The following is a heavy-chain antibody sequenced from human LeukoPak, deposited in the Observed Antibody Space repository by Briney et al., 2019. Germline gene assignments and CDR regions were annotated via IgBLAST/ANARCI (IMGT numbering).Heavy chain of an antibody. CDR3: ARDPLKRAFDI. Sequence: GGSLRLSCAASGFTFSSYSMNWVRQTPGKGLEWVSSISSTSSYIYYADSVKGRFTISRDNAKNSLYLQMNSLRAEDTAVYYCARDPLKRAFDIWGQGTMVTVSS. CDR2: ISSTSSYI. CDR1: GFTFSSYS. V-gene: IGHV3-21*01. J-gene: IGHJ3*02.